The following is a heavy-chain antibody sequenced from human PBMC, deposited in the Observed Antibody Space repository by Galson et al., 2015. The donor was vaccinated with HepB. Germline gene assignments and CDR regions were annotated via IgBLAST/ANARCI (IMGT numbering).Heavy chain of an antibody. CDR1: GFTFSSYA. V-gene: IGHV3-23*01. Sequence: SLRLSCAASGFTFSSYAMNWVRQAPGKGLEWVSAISGRGGSTYYADSVKGRFTISRDNSKNTLYLQLNGLRAEDTAVYYCAKSPYEGYAFDIWGQGTMVTVSS. CDR3: AKSPYEGYAFDI. CDR2: ISGRGGST. J-gene: IGHJ3*02. D-gene: IGHD3-3*01.